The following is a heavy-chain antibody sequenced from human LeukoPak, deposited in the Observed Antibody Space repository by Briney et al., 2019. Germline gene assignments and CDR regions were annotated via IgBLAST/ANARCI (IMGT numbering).Heavy chain of an antibody. CDR1: GDSISNYY. Sequence: SETLSLTCTVSGDSISNYYWSWIRQPPGKGLEWIGYIYYSGSADYNPSLKSRVTMSVDMSKNQFSLKLGSVTAADTAVYYCANVASDTSGWYGFDYWGQGTLVTVSS. V-gene: IGHV4-59*08. J-gene: IGHJ4*02. CDR2: IYYSGSA. CDR3: ANVASDTSGWYGFDY. D-gene: IGHD6-19*01.